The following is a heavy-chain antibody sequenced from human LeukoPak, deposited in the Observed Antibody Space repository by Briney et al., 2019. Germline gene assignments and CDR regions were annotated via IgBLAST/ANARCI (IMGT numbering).Heavy chain of an antibody. Sequence: GGSLRLSCAASGFTFSSYSMNWVRQAPGKGLEWVSYISSGSRTIYYADSVKGRFTMSRDNAKNSLYLQMNSLRAEDTAVYYCXRESITGHRDFDYWGQGTLVTVSS. V-gene: IGHV3-48*01. CDR1: GFTFSSYS. CDR2: ISSGSRTI. CDR3: XRESITGHRDFDY. D-gene: IGHD1-20*01. J-gene: IGHJ4*02.